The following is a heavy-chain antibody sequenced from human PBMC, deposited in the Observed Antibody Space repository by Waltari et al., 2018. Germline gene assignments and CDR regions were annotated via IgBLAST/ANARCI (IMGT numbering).Heavy chain of an antibody. CDR2: IYPGDSDT. CDR3: ARRIRGIVGAKGEYYFDY. J-gene: IGHJ4*02. V-gene: IGHV5-51*01. CDR1: GYSFTSYW. D-gene: IGHD1-26*01. Sequence: EVQLVQSGAEVKKPGESLKISCKGSGYSFTSYWIGWVRQMPGKGLEWMGIIYPGDSDTRYSPAFQGQGTTAADKSSSTAYLQWSSLKASDTAMYYCARRIRGIVGAKGEYYFDYWGQGTLVTVSS.